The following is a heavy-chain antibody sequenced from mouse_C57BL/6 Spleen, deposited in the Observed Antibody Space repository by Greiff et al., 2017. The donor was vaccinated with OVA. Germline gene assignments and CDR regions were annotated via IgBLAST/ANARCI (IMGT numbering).Heavy chain of an antibody. J-gene: IGHJ4*01. CDR3: ARNGVYYYGSGGYYAMDY. V-gene: IGHV2-2*01. D-gene: IGHD1-1*01. Sequence: QVQLKESGPGLVQPSQSLSITCTVSGFSLTSYGVHWVRQSPGKGLEWLGVIWSGGITDYNAAFISRLSISKDNSKSQVFFKMNSLQADDTAIYYCARNGVYYYGSGGYYAMDYWGQGTSVTVSS. CDR2: IWSGGIT. CDR1: GFSLTSYG.